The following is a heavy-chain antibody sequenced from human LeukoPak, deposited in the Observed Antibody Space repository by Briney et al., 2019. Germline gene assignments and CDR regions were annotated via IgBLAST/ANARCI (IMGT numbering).Heavy chain of an antibody. CDR3: ASAEPRGIIWYPY. CDR1: GAPISSNNW. J-gene: IGHJ4*02. D-gene: IGHD6-13*01. CDR2: IYHSGSS. V-gene: IGHV4-4*02. Sequence: SGTLSLTCAVSGAPISSNNWWWSWVRQPPGKGLEWIGEIYHSGSSNYNPSLKSRVTMSVDKSKNQFSLKLSSVTAADTAVYYCASAEPRGIIWYPYWGQGTLVTVSS.